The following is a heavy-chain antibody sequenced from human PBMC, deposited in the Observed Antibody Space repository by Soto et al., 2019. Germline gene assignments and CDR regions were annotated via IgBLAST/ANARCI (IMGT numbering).Heavy chain of an antibody. CDR1: EDIFNSYS. J-gene: IGHJ4*01. Sequence: GASVKVSCKASEDIFNSYSISWVRQAPGQGLEYMGGILPMFGTANSVEKFQGRLTLTADKSTTTTYMELTDLRFADTAVYYCARDFSGYDPALNRFDHWG. D-gene: IGHD5-12*01. CDR2: ILPMFGTA. CDR3: ARDFSGYDPALNRFDH. V-gene: IGHV1-69*06.